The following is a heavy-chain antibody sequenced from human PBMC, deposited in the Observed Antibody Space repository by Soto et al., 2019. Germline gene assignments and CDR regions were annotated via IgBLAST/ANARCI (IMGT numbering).Heavy chain of an antibody. CDR1: GYTFSSYG. D-gene: IGHD6-13*01. V-gene: IGHV1-18*01. CDR2: TSGYNTHT. CDR3: ARGSSYGRSSWPDY. Sequence: QIQLVQSGAEVKKPGTSVKVTCKTSGYTFSSYGVTWVRQAPGQGLEWIGWTSGYNTHTNYAPKLHDRVIMTTDLPTGRASMELRSLRSDDTAIYYCARGSSYGRSSWPDYWGQGTLVIVSS. J-gene: IGHJ4*02.